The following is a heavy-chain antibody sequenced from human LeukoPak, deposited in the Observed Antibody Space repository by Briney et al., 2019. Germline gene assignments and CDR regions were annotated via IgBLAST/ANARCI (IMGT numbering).Heavy chain of an antibody. CDR3: AREEGSSWYRSYYFDY. J-gene: IGHJ4*02. CDR1: GFTFSDYY. V-gene: IGHV3-11*05. Sequence: PGGPLRLSCAASGFTFSDYYMSWIRQAPGKGLEWVSYISSSSSYTNYADSVKGRFTISRDNAKNSLYLQMNSLRAEDTAVYYCAREEGSSWYRSYYFDYWGQGTLVTVSS. D-gene: IGHD6-13*01. CDR2: ISSSSSYT.